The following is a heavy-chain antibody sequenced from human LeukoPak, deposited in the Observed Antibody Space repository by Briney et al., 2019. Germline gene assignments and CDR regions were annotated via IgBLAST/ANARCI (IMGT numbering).Heavy chain of an antibody. CDR2: TYYRSKWYY. Sequence: SQTHSLTCVISGDSVSSNSAAWNWIRQSPSRGLEWLGRTYYRSKWYYDYSVAVKSRVTINPDTSKNQFSLQLSSVTPEDTAVYYCAREADYGGKGLDYWGQGTLVTVSS. CDR1: GDSVSSNSAA. CDR3: AREADYGGKGLDY. D-gene: IGHD4-23*01. V-gene: IGHV6-1*01. J-gene: IGHJ4*02.